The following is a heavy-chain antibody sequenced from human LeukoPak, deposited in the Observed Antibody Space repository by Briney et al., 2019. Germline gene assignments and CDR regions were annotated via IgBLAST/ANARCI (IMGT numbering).Heavy chain of an antibody. J-gene: IGHJ4*02. CDR3: AKRQSREFDY. Sequence: PGGSLRLSCAASGFTFSSYDMSWVRQAPGKGLEWVSAISGSGGSTYYADSVKGRFTISRDISKNTLYLQMNSLRTEDTAVYYCAKRQSREFDYWGQGTLVTVSS. CDR1: GFTFSSYD. V-gene: IGHV3-23*01. CDR2: ISGSGGST.